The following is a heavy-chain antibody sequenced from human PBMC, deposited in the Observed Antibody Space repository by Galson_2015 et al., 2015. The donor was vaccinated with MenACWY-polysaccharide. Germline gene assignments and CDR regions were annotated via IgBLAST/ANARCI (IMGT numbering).Heavy chain of an antibody. CDR3: ARTYCSRTSCYGMDV. V-gene: IGHV3-30-3*01. Sequence: SLRLSCAASGFTFSTYAIHWVRQAPGKGPDWVAIISYDGTNKYYADSVKDRFTISRDNSKNTMYLQMNSLSAEDTAAYYCARTYCSRTSCYGMDVWGQGTTVTVSS. D-gene: IGHD2-2*01. CDR2: ISYDGTNK. CDR1: GFTFSTYA. J-gene: IGHJ6*02.